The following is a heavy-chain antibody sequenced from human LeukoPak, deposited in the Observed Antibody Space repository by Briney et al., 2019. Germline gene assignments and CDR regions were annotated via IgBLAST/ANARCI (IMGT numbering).Heavy chain of an antibody. CDR3: AREDSSGPMGY. CDR2: INPNSGGT. Sequence: ASVKVSCKASGYTFTGYYMHWVRQAPGQGLEWMGWINPNSGGTNYAQKFQDRVTTTRDTSISTAYMELSRLRSDGTAVYYCAREDSSGPMGYWGQGTLVTVSS. D-gene: IGHD6-19*01. J-gene: IGHJ4*02. V-gene: IGHV1-2*02. CDR1: GYTFTGYY.